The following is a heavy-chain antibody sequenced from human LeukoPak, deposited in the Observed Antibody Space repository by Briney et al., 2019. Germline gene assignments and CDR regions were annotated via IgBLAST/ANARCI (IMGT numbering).Heavy chain of an antibody. V-gene: IGHV3-23*01. CDR3: AKYGLGSGIQVWGDFGMDV. CDR2: ISGSGGST. J-gene: IGHJ6*02. CDR1: GFTFSSYG. Sequence: PGGSLRLSCAASGFTFSSYGMSRVRQAPGKGLEWVSAISGSGGSTYYADSVKGRFTISRDNSKNTLYLQMNSLRAEDTAVYYCAKYGLGSGIQVWGDFGMDVWGQGTTVTVSS. D-gene: IGHD5-18*01.